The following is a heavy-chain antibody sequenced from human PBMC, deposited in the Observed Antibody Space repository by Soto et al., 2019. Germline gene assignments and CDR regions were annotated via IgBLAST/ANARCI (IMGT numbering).Heavy chain of an antibody. CDR3: AREGNLGRWIQPLDS. J-gene: IGHJ4*02. Sequence: PSETLSLTCVVSGGSLSSYYWSWIRQPPGKGLEWIGYIYYSGSTNYNPSLKSRVTISVDTSKNQFSLKLSSVTAADTAVYYCAREGNLGRWIQPLDSWGQGTLVTVSS. V-gene: IGHV4-59*01. D-gene: IGHD2-2*03. CDR1: GGSLSSYY. CDR2: IYYSGST.